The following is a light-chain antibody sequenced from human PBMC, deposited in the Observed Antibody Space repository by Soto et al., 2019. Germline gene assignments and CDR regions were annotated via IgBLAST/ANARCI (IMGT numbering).Light chain of an antibody. CDR2: GAS. Sequence: EVVMTQSPATLSVSPGERATLSCRASQSVNSNLAWYQQKPGQAPRLLIHGASTRAPDIPARFSGSGSGTDFTLTISSLKSEDFAVYYCQQYHNWPLGLTFGRGTRVEIK. CDR1: QSVNSN. V-gene: IGKV3-15*01. J-gene: IGKJ4*01. CDR3: QQYHNWPLGLT.